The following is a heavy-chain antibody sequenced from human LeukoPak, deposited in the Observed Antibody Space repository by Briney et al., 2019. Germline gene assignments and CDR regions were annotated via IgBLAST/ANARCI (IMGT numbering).Heavy chain of an antibody. D-gene: IGHD3-3*02. J-gene: IGHJ6*03. CDR3: ARDQMTSIYYYYYMDV. V-gene: IGHV3-30*04. Sequence: TGGSLRLSCAASGFTFSSYAMHWVRQAPGKGLEWVAVISYDGSNKYYADSVKGRFTISRDNAKNSLYLQMNSLRAEDTAVYYCARDQMTSIYYYYYMDVWGKGTTVTVSS. CDR2: ISYDGSNK. CDR1: GFTFSSYA.